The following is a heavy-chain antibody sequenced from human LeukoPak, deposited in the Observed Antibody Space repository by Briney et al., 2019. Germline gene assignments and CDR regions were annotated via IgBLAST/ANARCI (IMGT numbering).Heavy chain of an antibody. CDR1: GGSFSGYY. CDR2: INHSGST. V-gene: IGHV4-34*01. J-gene: IGHJ5*02. Sequence: SETLSLTCAVYGGSFSGYYWSWIRQPPGKGLEWIGEINHSGSTNYNPSLKSRVTISVDTSKNQFSLKLSSVTAADTAVYYCARVLWSGYFIDPWGQGTLVTVSS. CDR3: ARVLWSGYFIDP. D-gene: IGHD3-3*01.